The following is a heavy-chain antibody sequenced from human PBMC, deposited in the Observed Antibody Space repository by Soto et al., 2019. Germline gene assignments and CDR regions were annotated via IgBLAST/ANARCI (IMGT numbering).Heavy chain of an antibody. D-gene: IGHD3-22*01. CDR1: GGSIRSGSDY. V-gene: IGHV4-39*01. J-gene: IGHJ3*02. CDR3: ARKTDSYYTFDAFDI. CDR2: VYYSGST. Sequence: SETLSLTCTVSGGSIRSGSDYWDWIRQPPGKGLEWIGNVYYSGSTNYNPSLESRVTISVDTSKNQFSLKLSSVTAADTAVYYCARKTDSYYTFDAFDIWGQGKMVTVSS.